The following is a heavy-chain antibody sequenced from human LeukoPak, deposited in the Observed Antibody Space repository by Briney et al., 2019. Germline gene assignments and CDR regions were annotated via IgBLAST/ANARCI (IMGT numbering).Heavy chain of an antibody. J-gene: IGHJ3*02. Sequence: PGGSLRLSCAASGFTFSSYGMHWVRQAPGKGLEWVAVISYDGSNKYYADSVKGRFTISRDNSKNTLYLQMNSLRAEDTAVYYCAKEYYYDSSGYSADAFDIWGQGTMVTVSS. CDR2: ISYDGSNK. CDR1: GFTFSSYG. CDR3: AKEYYYDSSGYSADAFDI. V-gene: IGHV3-30*18. D-gene: IGHD3-22*01.